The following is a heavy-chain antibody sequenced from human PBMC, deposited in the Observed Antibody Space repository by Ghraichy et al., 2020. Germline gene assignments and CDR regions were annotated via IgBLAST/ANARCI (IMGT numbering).Heavy chain of an antibody. J-gene: IGHJ6*02. D-gene: IGHD6-13*01. V-gene: IGHV3-53*01. CDR3: ARERAGRYYSGVDG. CDR1: GFTVSSNY. Sequence: GESLNISCAASGFTVSSNYMSWVRQAPGKGLEWVSVIYSGGITYYADSVKGRFTISRDNSKNTLYLQMNSLTAEDTAGYYCARERAGRYYSGVDGWGQGTIVAVSS. CDR2: IYSGGIT.